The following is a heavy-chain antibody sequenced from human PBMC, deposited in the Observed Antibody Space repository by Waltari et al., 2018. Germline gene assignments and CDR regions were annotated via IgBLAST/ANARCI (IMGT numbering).Heavy chain of an antibody. CDR2: IYYSGST. CDR1: GGSLSRSSSY. D-gene: IGHD2-15*01. Sequence: QLQLQESGPGLVKPSEPLSLTCTVAGGSLSRSSSYWGWIRQPPGKGLEWIGSIYYSGSTYYNPSLKSRVTISVDTSKNQFSLKLSSVTAADTAVYYCARHWVAASYTRFDPWGQGTLVTVSS. CDR3: ARHWVAASYTRFDP. V-gene: IGHV4-39*01. J-gene: IGHJ5*02.